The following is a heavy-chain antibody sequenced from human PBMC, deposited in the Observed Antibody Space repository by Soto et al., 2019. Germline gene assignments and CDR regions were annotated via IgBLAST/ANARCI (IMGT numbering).Heavy chain of an antibody. CDR1: GGSITRYN. D-gene: IGHD2-21*01. J-gene: IGHJ5*02. CDR2: VYSSGST. Sequence: SETRSLTCTVSGGSITRYNWNWLRQPPGKALEWIGYVYSSGSTNYNPSLKSRVTISVDTSRNQFSLKVNSVTAADTAVYYCARRAVVAVTGSLDNWLDPWGQGILVTVSS. CDR3: ARRAVVAVTGSLDNWLDP. V-gene: IGHV4-59*01.